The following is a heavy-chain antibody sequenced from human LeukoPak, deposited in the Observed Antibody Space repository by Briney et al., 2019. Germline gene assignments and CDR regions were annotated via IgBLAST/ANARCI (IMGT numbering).Heavy chain of an antibody. Sequence: GGSLRLSCATSGFTFSSYWMSWVRQAPGKGLEWVANIKHDETERHYVGSVKGRFTISRDNVKNSLYLQMNSLRAEDTAVYYCARDDRPSANSRDWFNPWGQGTLVTVSS. V-gene: IGHV3-7*01. D-gene: IGHD2-15*01. CDR3: ARDDRPSANSRDWFNP. CDR2: IKHDETER. CDR1: GFTFSSYW. J-gene: IGHJ5*02.